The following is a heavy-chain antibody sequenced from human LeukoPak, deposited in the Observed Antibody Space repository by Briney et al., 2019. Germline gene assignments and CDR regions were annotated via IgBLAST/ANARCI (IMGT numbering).Heavy chain of an antibody. Sequence: PSETLSLTCTVSGGSISSYYWSWIRQPPGKGLEWIGDIYYSGSTNYNPSLKSRVTISVDTSKNQFSLKLSSVTAADTAVYYCARHGYYDSSGYYSLVHYYYGMDAWGQATTVTVSS. J-gene: IGHJ6*02. D-gene: IGHD3-22*01. CDR2: IYYSGST. V-gene: IGHV4-59*08. CDR3: ARHGYYDSSGYYSLVHYYYGMDA. CDR1: GGSISSYY.